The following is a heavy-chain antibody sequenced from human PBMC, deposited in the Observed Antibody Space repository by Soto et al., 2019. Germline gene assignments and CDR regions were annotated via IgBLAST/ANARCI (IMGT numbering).Heavy chain of an antibody. CDR3: ASTPWYYDILTGYPPDDY. Sequence: GGSLRLSCGASGFTFSSYWMHWVRQAPGKGLVWVSRINSDGSSTSYADSVKGRFTISRDNAKNTLYLQMNSLRAEDTAVYYCASTPWYYDILTGYPPDDYWGQGTLVTVSS. CDR1: GFTFSSYW. D-gene: IGHD3-9*01. CDR2: INSDGSST. J-gene: IGHJ4*02. V-gene: IGHV3-74*01.